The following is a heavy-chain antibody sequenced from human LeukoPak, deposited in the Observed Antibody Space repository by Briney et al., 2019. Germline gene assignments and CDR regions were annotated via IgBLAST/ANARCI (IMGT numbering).Heavy chain of an antibody. D-gene: IGHD2-2*01. CDR3: ARPHHCSSTSCHYYYMDV. J-gene: IGHJ6*03. V-gene: IGHV1-69*01. CDR1: GGTFSSYA. Sequence: SVKVSCKASGGTFSSYAISWVRQAPGQGLEWMGGIIPIFGTANYAQKFQGRVTITADESTSTAYMELSSLRSEDTAVYYCARPHHCSSTSCHYYYMDVWGKGTRSPSP. CDR2: IIPIFGTA.